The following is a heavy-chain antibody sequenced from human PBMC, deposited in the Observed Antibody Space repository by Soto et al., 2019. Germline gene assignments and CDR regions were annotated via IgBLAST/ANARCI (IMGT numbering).Heavy chain of an antibody. CDR3: ARSRAYYYGPYAFDI. CDR2: ISYDGSNK. CDR1: GFTFSSYA. D-gene: IGHD3-10*01. V-gene: IGHV3-30-3*01. J-gene: IGHJ3*02. Sequence: GGSLRLSCAASGFTFSSYAMHWVRQAPGKGLEWVAVISYDGSNKYYADSVKGRFTISRDNSKNTLYLQMNSLRAEDTAVYYCARSRAYYYGPYAFDIWGQGTMVTVSS.